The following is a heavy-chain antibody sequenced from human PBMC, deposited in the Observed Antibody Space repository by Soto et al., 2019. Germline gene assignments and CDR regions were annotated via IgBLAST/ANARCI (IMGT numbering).Heavy chain of an antibody. CDR1: GGSISSGDYY. D-gene: IGHD2-21*02. CDR3: ARVVTAYYYYGMDV. J-gene: IGHJ6*02. V-gene: IGHV4-30-4*01. CDR2: IYYSGST. Sequence: LSLTCTVSGGSISSGDYYWSWIRQPPGKGLEWIGYIYYSGSTYYNPSLKSRVTISVDTSKNQFSLKLSSVTAADTAVYYCARVVTAYYYYGMDVWGQGTTVTVSS.